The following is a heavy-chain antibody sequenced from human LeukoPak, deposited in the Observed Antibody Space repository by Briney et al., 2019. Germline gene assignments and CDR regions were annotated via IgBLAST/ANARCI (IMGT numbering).Heavy chain of an antibody. D-gene: IGHD3-3*01. CDR1: GGSISSTSYF. V-gene: IGHV4-39*07. CDR2: VYYSGST. CDR3: ARLPHYDFWSGYLDYYMDV. J-gene: IGHJ6*03. Sequence: SETLSLTCTISGGSISSTSYFWGWIRQPPGKGLEWIGSVYYSGSTYYNPSLKSRLTISVDTSKNQFSLKLSSVTAADTAVYYCARLPHYDFWSGYLDYYMDVWGKGTTVTVSS.